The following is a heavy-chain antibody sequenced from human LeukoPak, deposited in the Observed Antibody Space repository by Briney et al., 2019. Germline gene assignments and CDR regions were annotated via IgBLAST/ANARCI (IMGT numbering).Heavy chain of an antibody. CDR3: ARMDIVVVPAAPGHYYYYYYMDV. CDR1: GYTFTSYG. CDR2: ISAYNGNT. Sequence: GASVKVSCKASGYTFTSYGISWVRQAPGQGLEWMGWISAYNGNTNYAQKLQGRVTMTTDTSTSTAYMELRSLRSDDTAVYYCARMDIVVVPAAPGHYYYYYYMDVWGKGTTVTVSS. J-gene: IGHJ6*03. V-gene: IGHV1-18*01. D-gene: IGHD2-2*03.